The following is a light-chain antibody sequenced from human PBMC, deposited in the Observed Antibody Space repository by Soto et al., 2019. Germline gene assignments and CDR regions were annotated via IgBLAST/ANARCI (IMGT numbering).Light chain of an antibody. CDR1: SSDVGGSNF. J-gene: IGLJ2*01. Sequence: QSVLTQPASVSGSPGQSITISCTGTSSDVGGSNFVSWYQHHPGKAPKVMVYEVNNRPSGVSNRFSGSKSGNTASLTISGLQAEDEADYYCSSYTTSSPLFGGGTKLTVL. CDR3: SSYTTSSPL. V-gene: IGLV2-14*01. CDR2: EVN.